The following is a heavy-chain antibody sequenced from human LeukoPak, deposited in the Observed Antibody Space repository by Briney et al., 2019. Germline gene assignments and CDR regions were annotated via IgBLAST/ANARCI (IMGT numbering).Heavy chain of an antibody. CDR1: GFTFSSYV. Sequence: GGSLRLSCAASGFTFSSYVMHWVRQAPGKGLEWVTVISYDGSNKYYADSVKGRFTISRDNSKNTLYLQMNSLRAEDTAVYYCAKDPYYYDSSGYYGGYFQHWGQGTLVTVSS. V-gene: IGHV3-30*18. D-gene: IGHD3-22*01. CDR3: AKDPYYYDSSGYYGGYFQH. J-gene: IGHJ1*01. CDR2: ISYDGSNK.